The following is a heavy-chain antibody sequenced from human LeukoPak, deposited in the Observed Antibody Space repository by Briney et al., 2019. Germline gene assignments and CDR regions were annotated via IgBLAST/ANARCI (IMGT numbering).Heavy chain of an antibody. D-gene: IGHD2-2*01. CDR2: IYYSGST. Sequence: SETLSLTCTVSGDSISSYYWSWIRQPPGKGLEWIGYIYYSGSTNYNPSLKSRVTISVDTSKNQFSLKLSSVTAADTAVYYCATQYCSSTSCSYPFDPWGQGTLVTVSS. CDR3: ATQYCSSTSCSYPFDP. CDR1: GDSISSYY. J-gene: IGHJ5*02. V-gene: IGHV4-59*01.